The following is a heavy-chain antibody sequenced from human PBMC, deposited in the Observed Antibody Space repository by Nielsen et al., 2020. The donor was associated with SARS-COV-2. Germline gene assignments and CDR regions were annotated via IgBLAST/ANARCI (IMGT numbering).Heavy chain of an antibody. J-gene: IGHJ3*02. D-gene: IGHD2-2*01. CDR3: ARLPAGTVSFDI. CDR2: SDHSWRI. CDR1: GGSIRNTY. V-gene: IGHV4-59*08. Sequence: SDTLSRTCAVSGGSIRNTYWGWIRQPPGKRLEWIAYSDHSWRINYNPSLKSRATISADTSKDQISLKLTSVTAADTAVYYCARLPAGTVSFDIWGQGTMVTVS.